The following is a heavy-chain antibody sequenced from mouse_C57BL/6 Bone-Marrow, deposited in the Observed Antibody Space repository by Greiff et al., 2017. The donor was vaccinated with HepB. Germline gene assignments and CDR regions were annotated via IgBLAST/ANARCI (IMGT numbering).Heavy chain of an antibody. CDR3: ARDEGFITTVVAPY. Sequence: VQRVESGAELVKPGASVKISCKASGYAFSSYWMNWVKQRPGKGLEWIGQIYPGDGDTNYNGKFKGKATLTADKSSSTAYMQLSSLTSEDSAVYFCARDEGFITTVVAPYWGQGTTLTVSS. D-gene: IGHD1-1*01. J-gene: IGHJ2*01. CDR2: IYPGDGDT. V-gene: IGHV1-80*01. CDR1: GYAFSSYW.